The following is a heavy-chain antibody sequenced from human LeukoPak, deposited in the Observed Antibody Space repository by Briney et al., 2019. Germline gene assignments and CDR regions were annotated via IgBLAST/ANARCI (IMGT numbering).Heavy chain of an antibody. CDR1: VGSISSYY. D-gene: IGHD3-10*01. CDR2: IYTSGST. CDR3: ARVLYGSGSYDY. J-gene: IGHJ4*02. Sequence: SETLSLTXTVSVGSISSYYWSWIRQPAEKGLEWIGRIYTSGSTNSNPSLKSRVTMSVDTSKTQFSLKLSSVTAADTAVYYCARVLYGSGSYDYWGQGTLVTVSS. V-gene: IGHV4-4*07.